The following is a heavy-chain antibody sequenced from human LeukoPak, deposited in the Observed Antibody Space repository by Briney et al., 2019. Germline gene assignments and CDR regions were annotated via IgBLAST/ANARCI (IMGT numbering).Heavy chain of an antibody. V-gene: IGHV1-18*01. CDR1: GYTFTSYG. CDR3: AREPPNYYDSSGLFDY. CDR2: ISAYNGNT. J-gene: IGHJ4*02. Sequence: VASVKVSCKASGYTFTSYGISWVRQAPGQGLEWMGWISAYNGNTNYAQKLQGRVTMTTDTSTSTAYMELRSLRSGDTAVYYCAREPPNYYDSSGLFDYWGQGTLVTVSS. D-gene: IGHD3-22*01.